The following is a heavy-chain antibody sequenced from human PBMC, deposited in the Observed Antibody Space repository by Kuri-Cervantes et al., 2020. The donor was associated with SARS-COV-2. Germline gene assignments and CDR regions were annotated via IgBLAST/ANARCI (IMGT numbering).Heavy chain of an antibody. CDR3: ARAGAFDI. CDR1: EYTFTSYD. Sequence: ASVKVSCKASEYTFTSYDINWVRQATGQGLEWMGWRNPNSGKIGHAQKFRGRVTITRNTCISTAYMELSSLRSEDTAVYYCARAGAFDIWGQGTMVTVSS. V-gene: IGHV1-8*01. CDR2: RNPNSGKI. J-gene: IGHJ3*02.